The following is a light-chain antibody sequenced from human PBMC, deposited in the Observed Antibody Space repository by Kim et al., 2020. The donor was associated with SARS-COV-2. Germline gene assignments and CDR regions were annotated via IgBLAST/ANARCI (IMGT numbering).Light chain of an antibody. CDR2: KAS. V-gene: IGKV1-5*03. Sequence: DIQLTQSPPTLSASVGERVTITCRASQGVSSWLAWYQQRPGKAPRLLIYKASSLESGVPSRFSGSGSGTEFTLTITSLQPDDSATYYCQQYHSYYSFGQGTKVDIK. CDR3: QQYHSYYS. J-gene: IGKJ1*01. CDR1: QGVSSW.